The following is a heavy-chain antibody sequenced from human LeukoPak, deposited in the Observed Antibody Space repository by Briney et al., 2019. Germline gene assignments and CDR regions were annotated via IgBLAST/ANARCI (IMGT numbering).Heavy chain of an antibody. Sequence: SVKVSCKASGGTFSSYAISWVRQAPGQGLEWMGGIIPIFGTANYAQKFQGRVTITADESTSTAYMELSSLRSDDTAVYYCARELRGYSGYDYGFYFDYWGQGTLVTVSS. CDR1: GGTFSSYA. D-gene: IGHD5-12*01. CDR2: IIPIFGTA. J-gene: IGHJ4*02. V-gene: IGHV1-69*01. CDR3: ARELRGYSGYDYGFYFDY.